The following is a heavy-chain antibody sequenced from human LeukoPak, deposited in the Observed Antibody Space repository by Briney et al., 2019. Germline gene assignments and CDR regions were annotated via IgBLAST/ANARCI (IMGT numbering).Heavy chain of an antibody. J-gene: IGHJ3*02. V-gene: IGHV3-30*14. CDR3: ASTRVTTVTTDAFDI. Sequence: GGSLRLSCAASGFTFSSYAMHWVRQAPGKGLEWVAVISYDGSNKYYADSVKGRFTISRDNSKNTLCLQMNSLRAEDTAVYYCASTRVTTVTTDAFDIWGQGTMVTVSS. D-gene: IGHD4-17*01. CDR1: GFTFSSYA. CDR2: ISYDGSNK.